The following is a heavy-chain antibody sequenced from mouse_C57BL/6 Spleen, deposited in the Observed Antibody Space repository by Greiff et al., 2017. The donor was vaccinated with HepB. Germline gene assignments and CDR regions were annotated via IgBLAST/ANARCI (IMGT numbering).Heavy chain of an antibody. CDR1: GYSFTSYY. CDR3: ARSYYGPYWYFDV. V-gene: IGHV1-66*01. D-gene: IGHD1-1*01. J-gene: IGHJ1*03. CDR2: IYPGGGNT. Sequence: QVQLQQSGPELVKPGASVKISCKASGYSFTSYYIHWVKQRPGQGLEWIGWIYPGGGNTKYNEKFKGKATLTADTSSSTAYMQLSSLTSEDSAVYYCARSYYGPYWYFDVWGTGTTVTVSS.